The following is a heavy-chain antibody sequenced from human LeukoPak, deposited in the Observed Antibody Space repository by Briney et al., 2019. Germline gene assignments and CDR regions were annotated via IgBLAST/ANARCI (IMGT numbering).Heavy chain of an antibody. Sequence: SETLSLTCTVSGGSISSYYWSWIRRPPGKGLEWIGYIYYSGSTNYNPSLKGRVTISVDTSKNQFSLKLSSVTAADTAVYYCAKDGVVVPDYYMDVWGKGTTVTVSS. CDR2: IYYSGST. D-gene: IGHD2-2*01. CDR3: AKDGVVVPDYYMDV. J-gene: IGHJ6*03. CDR1: GGSISSYY. V-gene: IGHV4-59*12.